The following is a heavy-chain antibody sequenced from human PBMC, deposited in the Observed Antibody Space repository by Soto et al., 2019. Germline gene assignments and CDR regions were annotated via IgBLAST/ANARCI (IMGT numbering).Heavy chain of an antibody. CDR3: ARALGYSGYAGMDV. V-gene: IGHV1-18*01. CDR1: GYTFTIYG. D-gene: IGHD5-12*01. Sequence: QVPLVQSGGEVKKPGASVKVSCKASGYTFTIYGINWVRQAPGQGLEWMGWISPDNGNTNYAQKLQGRVTMTTDTSTSTAYMELRSLRSDDTAVYYCARALGYSGYAGMDVWGQGITVTVSS. J-gene: IGHJ6*02. CDR2: ISPDNGNT.